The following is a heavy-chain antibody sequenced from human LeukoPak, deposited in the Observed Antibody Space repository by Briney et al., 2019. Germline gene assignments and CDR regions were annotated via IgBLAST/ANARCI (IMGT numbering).Heavy chain of an antibody. CDR2: INPNSGGT. J-gene: IGHJ5*02. CDR3: ARGENVLRFLDSNNWCDP. CDR1: GYTFTGYY. Sequence: GASVKVSCKASGYTFTGYYMHWVRQAPGQGLEWMGWINPNSGGTNYAQKFQGRVTMTRDTSISTAYMELSRLRSDDTAVYYCARGENVLRFLDSNNWCDPWGQGTLVTVSS. D-gene: IGHD3-3*01. V-gene: IGHV1-2*02.